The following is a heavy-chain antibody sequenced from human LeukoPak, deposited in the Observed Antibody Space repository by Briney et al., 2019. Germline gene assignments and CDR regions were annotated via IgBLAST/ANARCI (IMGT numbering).Heavy chain of an antibody. Sequence: PGGSLRLSCAASGFTFSTHWMYWVRQAPGTELVWVSRISGDGSMTSYADSVKGRFTISRYNAKDTLYLQMTSLRVEDTAVYYCASLLTPYHGSGGGGMDVWGQGTKVTVSS. V-gene: IGHV3-74*01. D-gene: IGHD3-10*01. CDR2: ISGDGSMT. CDR3: ASLLTPYHGSGGGGMDV. CDR1: GFTFSTHW. J-gene: IGHJ6*02.